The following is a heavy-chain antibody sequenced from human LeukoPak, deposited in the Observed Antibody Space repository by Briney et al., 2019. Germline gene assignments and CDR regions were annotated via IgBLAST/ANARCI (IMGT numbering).Heavy chain of an antibody. J-gene: IGHJ3*02. D-gene: IGHD1-1*01. V-gene: IGHV3-30*03. CDR1: GFTFSSYG. Sequence: PGGSLRLSCAASGFTFSSYGMHWVRQAPGKGLEWVAVISYDGSNKYYADSVKGRFTISRDNSKNTLYLQMNSLRAEDTAVYYCARRERQGPHDAFDIWGQGTMVTVSS. CDR3: ARRERQGPHDAFDI. CDR2: ISYDGSNK.